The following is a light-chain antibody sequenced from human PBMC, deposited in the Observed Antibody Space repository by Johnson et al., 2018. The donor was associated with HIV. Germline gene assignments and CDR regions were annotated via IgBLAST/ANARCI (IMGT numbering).Light chain of an antibody. V-gene: IGLV1-51*01. Sequence: QSVLTQPPSVSAAPGQTVTISCSGSSSNIGRHYVSWYQQLPGTAPKLLIYDNDSRPSGIPDRFYGSKSGTSATLRITALQTGDEADYYCGTWDSRLGNYVFGTGTKITVL. CDR3: GTWDSRLGNYV. CDR2: DND. CDR1: SSNIGRHY. J-gene: IGLJ1*01.